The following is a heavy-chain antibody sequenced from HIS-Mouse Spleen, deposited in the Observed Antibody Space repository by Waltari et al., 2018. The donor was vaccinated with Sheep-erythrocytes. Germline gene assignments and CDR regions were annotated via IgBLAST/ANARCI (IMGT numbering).Heavy chain of an antibody. Sequence: EVQLVESGGGLVQPGGSLRLSCAASGFTFSSYDMHWVRQATGKGLGWVSDIGTAGDTYYPGSVKGRFTISRENAKNSLYLQMNSLRAGDTAVYYCARGIANWDAFDIWGQGTMVTVSS. CDR2: IGTAGDT. D-gene: IGHD7-27*01. J-gene: IGHJ3*02. CDR1: GFTFSSYD. V-gene: IGHV3-13*01. CDR3: ARGIANWDAFDI.